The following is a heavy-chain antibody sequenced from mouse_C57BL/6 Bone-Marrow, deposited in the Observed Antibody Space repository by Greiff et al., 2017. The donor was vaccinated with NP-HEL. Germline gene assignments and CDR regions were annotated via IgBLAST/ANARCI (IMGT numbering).Heavy chain of an antibody. Sequence: DVKLVESGGGLVQSGRSLRLSCATSGFTFSDFYMEWVRQAPGKGLEWIAASRNKANDYTTEYSASVKGRFIVSRDTSQSILYLQMNALRAEDTAIYYCARDASGYEDWYFDVWGTGTTVTVSS. CDR1: GFTFSDFY. V-gene: IGHV7-1*01. J-gene: IGHJ1*03. CDR3: ARDASGYEDWYFDV. D-gene: IGHD2-2*01. CDR2: SRNKANDYTT.